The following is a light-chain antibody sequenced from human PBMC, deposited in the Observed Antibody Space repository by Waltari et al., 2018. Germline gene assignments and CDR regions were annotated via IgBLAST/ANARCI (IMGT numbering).Light chain of an antibody. CDR3: TSFTRTSIWV. CDR1: VGLYNY. CDR2: EVS. Sequence: VGLYNYVSWYQQHPGKAPKLMIYEVSKRPSGVSNRFSGSKSGNTASLTISGLQAEDEADYYCTSFTRTSIWVFGGGTKLTVL. V-gene: IGLV2-14*01. J-gene: IGLJ3*02.